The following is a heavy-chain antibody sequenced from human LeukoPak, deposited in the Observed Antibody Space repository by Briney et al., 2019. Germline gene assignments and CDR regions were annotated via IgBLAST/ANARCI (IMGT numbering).Heavy chain of an antibody. CDR3: ARETYYDSSGYYYSNWFDP. CDR2: INPNSGGT. V-gene: IGHV1-2*02. CDR1: GYTFTGYY. D-gene: IGHD3-22*01. Sequence: ASVKVSCKASGYTFTGYYMHWVRQAPGQGLEWMGWINPNSGGTNYAQKFQGRVTMTRDTSISTAYMELSRLRSDDTAVYYCARETYYDSSGYYYSNWFDPWGQGTLVTVSS. J-gene: IGHJ5*02.